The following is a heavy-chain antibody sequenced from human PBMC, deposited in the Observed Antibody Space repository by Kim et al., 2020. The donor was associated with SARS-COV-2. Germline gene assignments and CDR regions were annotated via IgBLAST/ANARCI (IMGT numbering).Heavy chain of an antibody. CDR3: ARDFFCFGECKLERTSGGMDV. J-gene: IGHJ6*02. V-gene: IGHV3-30-3*01. Sequence: GGSLRLSCAASGFTFSSYAMHWVRQAPGKGLEWVAVISYDGSNKYYADSVKGRFTISRDNSKNTLYLQMNSLRAEDTAVYYCARDFFCFGECKLERTSGGMDVWGQGTTVTVSS. CDR2: ISYDGSNK. CDR1: GFTFSSYA. D-gene: IGHD1-1*01.